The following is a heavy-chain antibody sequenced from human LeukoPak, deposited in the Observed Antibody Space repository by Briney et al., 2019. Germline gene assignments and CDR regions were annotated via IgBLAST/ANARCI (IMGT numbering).Heavy chain of an antibody. CDR2: INPNSGGT. V-gene: IGHV1-2*02. CDR1: GYTFTGYY. CDR3: ARVPGFGEFLIDY. J-gene: IGHJ4*02. D-gene: IGHD3-10*01. Sequence: ASVKVSCKASGYTFTGYYMHWVRQAPGQGLEWMGWINPNSGGTNYARKFQGRVTMTRDTSISTAYMELSRLRSDDTAVYYCARVPGFGEFLIDYWGQGTLVTVSS.